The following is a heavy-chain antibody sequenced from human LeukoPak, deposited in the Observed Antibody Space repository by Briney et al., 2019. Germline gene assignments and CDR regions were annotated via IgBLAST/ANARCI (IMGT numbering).Heavy chain of an antibody. CDR1: GFTFSSYG. V-gene: IGHV3-33*01. CDR2: IWYDGSNK. Sequence: QPGGSLRLSCAASGFTFSSYGMPWVRQAPGKALEWVAVIWYDGSNKYYADSVKGRFTISRDNSKNTLYLQMNSLRAEDTAVYYCARATWVDLRRYYFDYWGQGTLVTVSS. D-gene: IGHD1-1*01. J-gene: IGHJ4*02. CDR3: ARATWVDLRRYYFDY.